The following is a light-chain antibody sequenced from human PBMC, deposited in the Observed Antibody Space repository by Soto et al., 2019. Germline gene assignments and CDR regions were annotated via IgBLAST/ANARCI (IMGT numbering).Light chain of an antibody. Sequence: DIQMTQSPSSLSASVGDRVTITCRASQSISSYLNWYQQKPGKAPKLLIYAASSLQSGVPSRFSGSGSGTDFTLTIRSMQPEDFATYYFQQSYSTTPTFGQGTKLEIK. V-gene: IGKV1-39*01. CDR2: AAS. J-gene: IGKJ2*01. CDR1: QSISSY. CDR3: QQSYSTTPT.